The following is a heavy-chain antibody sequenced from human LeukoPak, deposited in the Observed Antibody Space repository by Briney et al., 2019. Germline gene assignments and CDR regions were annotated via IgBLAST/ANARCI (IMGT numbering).Heavy chain of an antibody. D-gene: IGHD2-2*01. V-gene: IGHV3-15*01. Sequence: GGSLRLSCAASGFTFSNAWMSWVRQAPGKGLEWVGRIKSKTDGGTTDYAAPVKGRFTISRDDSRNTLYLQMNSLKTEDTAVYYCTARYCRSTSCYGEYFQRWGQGTLVTVSS. CDR1: GFTFSNAW. CDR2: IKSKTDGGTT. J-gene: IGHJ1*01. CDR3: TARYCRSTSCYGEYFQR.